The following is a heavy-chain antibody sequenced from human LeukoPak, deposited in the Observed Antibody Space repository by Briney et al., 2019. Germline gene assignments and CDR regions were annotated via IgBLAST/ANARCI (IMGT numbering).Heavy chain of an antibody. CDR2: IYTSGST. J-gene: IGHJ4*02. CDR1: GGSISSYY. V-gene: IGHV4-4*07. Sequence: SETLSLTCTVSGGSISSYYWSWIRQPAGKGLEWIGRIYTSGSTNYNPSLKSRVTMSVDTSKNQFSLKLSSVTAADTAVYYGARVGKHSSGYYLFDYWGQGTLVTVSS. CDR3: ARVGKHSSGYYLFDY. D-gene: IGHD3-22*01.